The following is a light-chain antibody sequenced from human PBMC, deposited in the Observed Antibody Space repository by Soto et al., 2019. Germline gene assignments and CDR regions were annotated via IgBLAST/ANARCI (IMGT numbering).Light chain of an antibody. CDR2: GAS. J-gene: IGKJ3*01. V-gene: IGKV3-20*01. CDR1: QSISRNF. CDR3: QQYGSSPEVT. Sequence: EIVLTQSPGTLSLSPGERATLSCRGSQSISRNFLAWYQQKPGQAPRLLIYGASIRATGIQDRFSGSGSGTDFTLTISRLEPEDFAVYYCQQYGSSPEVTFGPGTNVDIK.